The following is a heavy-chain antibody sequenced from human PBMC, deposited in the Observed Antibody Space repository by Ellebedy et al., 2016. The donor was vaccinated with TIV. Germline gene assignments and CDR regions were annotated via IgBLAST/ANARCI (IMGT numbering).Heavy chain of an antibody. CDR1: GFTFSDHY. CDR2: SRNKAKSYTT. D-gene: IGHD1-1*01. V-gene: IGHV3-72*01. CDR3: ARDTTSDY. Sequence: PGGSLRLSCAVSGFTFSDHYMDWVRLAPGKGPEWVGLSRNKAKSYTTDYAASVKGRFTISRDESKNSLYLQMNSLKTEDTAIYYCARDTTSDYWGQGALVTVSS. J-gene: IGHJ4*02.